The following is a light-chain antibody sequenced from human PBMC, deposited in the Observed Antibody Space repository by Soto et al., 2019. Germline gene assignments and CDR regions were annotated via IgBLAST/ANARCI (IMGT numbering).Light chain of an antibody. V-gene: IGLV2-14*01. CDR3: STYTISSTLVV. Sequence: QSALTQPASVSGSPGQSITISCTGTSSDVGGYNYVSWYQQHPGKAPKLMIYDVSNRPSGVSNRFSGSKSGNTASLTISGGQAEDEADYYCSTYTISSTLVVFGGGTKLTVL. CDR1: SSDVGGYNY. J-gene: IGLJ3*02. CDR2: DVS.